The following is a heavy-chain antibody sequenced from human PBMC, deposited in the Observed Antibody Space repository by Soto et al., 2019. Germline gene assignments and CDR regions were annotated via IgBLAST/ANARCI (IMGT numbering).Heavy chain of an antibody. CDR2: IYSDGHT. CDR3: TTGYGMDV. V-gene: IGHV3-53*01. J-gene: IGHJ6*02. Sequence: GGSLRLSCAASGFTVSITYMTWVRHVPGKGLEWVSIIYSDGHTYYTDSVKGRFTISRDDSKNTLYLQMNSLKTEDTAVYYCTTGYGMDVWGQGTTVTVSS. CDR1: GFTVSITY.